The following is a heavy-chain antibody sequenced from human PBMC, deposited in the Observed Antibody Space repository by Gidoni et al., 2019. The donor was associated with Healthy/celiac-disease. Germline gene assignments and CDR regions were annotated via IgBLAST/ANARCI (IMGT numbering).Heavy chain of an antibody. Sequence: QLQLQESGPGLVQPSETLSLTCTVSDGSITSGSYYGGWIRQPPGTGLEWIGNIYYSGSTYYNPSLKSRVTISVDTSKNQFSLKLTSVTAADTAVYCCASALGEVVTAQYFDYWGQGTLVTVSS. CDR1: DGSITSGSYY. D-gene: IGHD2-21*02. V-gene: IGHV4-39*01. J-gene: IGHJ4*02. CDR3: ASALGEVVTAQYFDY. CDR2: IYYSGST.